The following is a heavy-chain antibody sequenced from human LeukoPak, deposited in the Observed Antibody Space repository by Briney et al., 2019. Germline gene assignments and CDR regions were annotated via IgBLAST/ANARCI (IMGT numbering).Heavy chain of an antibody. Sequence: GGSLRLSCAASGFTFSSYAMSWVRQAPGKGLEWVSFISVSSGSIYYADSVKGRFTISRDNAKNSLYLQMNSLRAEDTAVYYCASGGSTTGTTSGVFDIWGQGTMVTVSS. D-gene: IGHD1-1*01. J-gene: IGHJ3*02. CDR3: ASGGSTTGTTSGVFDI. CDR1: GFTFSSYA. CDR2: ISVSSGSI. V-gene: IGHV3-48*01.